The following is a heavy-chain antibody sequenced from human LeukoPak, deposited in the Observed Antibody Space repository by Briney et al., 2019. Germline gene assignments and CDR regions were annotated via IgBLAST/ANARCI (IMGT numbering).Heavy chain of an antibody. CDR1: GGSFSGYY. CDR2: INHSGST. CDR3: ARGRLSIAAAGDAFDI. Sequence: PSETLSLTCAVYGGSFSGYYWSWIRQPPGKGLEGIGEINHSGSTNYNPSLKSRVTISVDTSKTQFSLKLSSVTAADTAVYYCARGRLSIAAAGDAFDIWGQGTMVTVSS. V-gene: IGHV4-34*01. J-gene: IGHJ3*02. D-gene: IGHD6-13*01.